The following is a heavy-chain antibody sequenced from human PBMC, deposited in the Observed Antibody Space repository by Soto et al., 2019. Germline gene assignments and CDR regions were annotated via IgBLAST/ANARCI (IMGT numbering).Heavy chain of an antibody. CDR2: INHRRST. CDR3: ARVSIIGYNSGWYAIDY. CDR1: GRSFSGYY. V-gene: IGHV4-34*01. J-gene: IGHJ4*02. Sequence: PETLSLTCAAYGRSFSGYYWSWIRQPPGKRLEWIEEINHRRSTNYNPSLKSRVNISVDTSKNQFSLKLSSVTAADTAVYYCARVSIIGYNSGWYAIDYWGQGTLVTVSS. D-gene: IGHD6-19*01.